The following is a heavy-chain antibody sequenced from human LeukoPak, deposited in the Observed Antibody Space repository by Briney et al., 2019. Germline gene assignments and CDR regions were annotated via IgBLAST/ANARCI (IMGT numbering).Heavy chain of an antibody. CDR3: ARIRRKPVNSSGWYYFDY. V-gene: IGHV4-4*07. J-gene: IGHJ4*02. Sequence: XSETLSLTCTVSGGSISSYYWSWIRQPAGKGLEWIGRIYTSGSTNYNPSLKSRVTMSVDTSKNQFSLKLSSVTAADTAVYYCARIRRKPVNSSGWYYFDYWGQGTLVTVSS. CDR1: GGSISSYY. D-gene: IGHD6-13*01. CDR2: IYTSGST.